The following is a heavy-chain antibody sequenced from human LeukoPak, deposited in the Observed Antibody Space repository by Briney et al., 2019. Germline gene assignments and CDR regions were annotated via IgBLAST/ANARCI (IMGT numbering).Heavy chain of an antibody. CDR1: GFTFSSYA. CDR2: ISGSGGST. J-gene: IGHJ4*02. V-gene: IGHV3-23*01. D-gene: IGHD2-2*02. CDR3: AKDNPRYCSSTSCYKGVDY. Sequence: GGSLRLSCAASGFTFSSYAMSWVRQAPGKGLEWVSAISGSGGSTYYADSVKGRFTISRDNSKNTLYLQMNSLRAEDTAVYYCAKDNPRYCSSTSCYKGVDYWGQGTLVTVSS.